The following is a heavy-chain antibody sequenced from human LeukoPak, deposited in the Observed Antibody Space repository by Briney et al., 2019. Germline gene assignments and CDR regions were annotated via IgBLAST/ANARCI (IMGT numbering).Heavy chain of an antibody. Sequence: GATVKVSCKASGYTFTSYGISWVRQAPGQGLEWMGWINNYNGNTNYAQKLQGRVTMTTDTSTSTAYMDLRSLRSDDTAVYYCARDPSLIVGATMSFFDYWGQGTLVTVSS. CDR3: ARDPSLIVGATMSFFDY. CDR1: GYTFTSYG. CDR2: INNYNGNT. V-gene: IGHV1-18*01. D-gene: IGHD1-26*01. J-gene: IGHJ4*02.